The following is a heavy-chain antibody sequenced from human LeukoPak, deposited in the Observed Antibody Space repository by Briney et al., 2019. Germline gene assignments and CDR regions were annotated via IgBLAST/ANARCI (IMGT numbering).Heavy chain of an antibody. J-gene: IGHJ4*02. CDR1: GGSISSYY. Sequence: PSETLSLTCTVSGGSISSYYWSWIRQPPGKGLEWIGYIYYSGSTNYNPSLKSRVTISVDTSKNQLSLKLSSVTAADTAVYYCAREQWLGYFDYWGQGTLVTVSS. CDR2: IYYSGST. V-gene: IGHV4-59*01. CDR3: AREQWLGYFDY. D-gene: IGHD6-19*01.